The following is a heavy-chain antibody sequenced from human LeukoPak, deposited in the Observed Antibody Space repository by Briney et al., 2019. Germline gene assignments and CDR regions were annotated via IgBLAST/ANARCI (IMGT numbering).Heavy chain of an antibody. D-gene: IGHD1-14*01. CDR1: GGLFSGYY. Sequence: SETLSLTCSVSGGLFSGYYWSWIRQSPGKGLEWIGGINHSGDTNYNPSLQSRVSTSIDTSKRQFSLRLISVTAADTAVYYCAREPHRVLVPGPPDFWGQGILVTVSS. CDR2: INHSGDT. CDR3: AREPHRVLVPGPPDF. V-gene: IGHV4-34*01. J-gene: IGHJ4*02.